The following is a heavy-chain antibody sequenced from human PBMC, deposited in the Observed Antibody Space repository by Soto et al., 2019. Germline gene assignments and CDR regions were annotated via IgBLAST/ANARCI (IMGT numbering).Heavy chain of an antibody. CDR2: ISNNGST. Sequence: SETLSLPCSVSGGSVSSGVYYWSWIRQPPGKGLELIGYISNNGSTNYNPSLTSRVAISLDRSRNNFSLKLTSVTAADTADYYCASLRITHFGLVTGHSFYYWPRGPLLTVS. D-gene: IGHD2-21*02. V-gene: IGHV4-61*08. CDR3: ASLRITHFGLVTGHSFYY. CDR1: GGSVSSGVYY. J-gene: IGHJ4*02.